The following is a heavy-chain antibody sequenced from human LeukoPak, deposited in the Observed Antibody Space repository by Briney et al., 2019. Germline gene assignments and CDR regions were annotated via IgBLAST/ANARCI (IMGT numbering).Heavy chain of an antibody. CDR3: ARETYCSSATCRRPTDWFDP. CDR2: VFSDGSNE. J-gene: IGHJ5*02. CDR1: VFNFRSYT. D-gene: IGHD2-2*01. V-gene: IGHV3-30*04. Sequence: GGSLRLSCAASVFNFRSYTMHWLRQAPGKGLEWVAVVFSDGSNERYADSVKGRFTIPRDNSKNTLFLQMNSLRAEDTAMYYCARETYCSSATCRRPTDWFDPWGQGTLVIVSS.